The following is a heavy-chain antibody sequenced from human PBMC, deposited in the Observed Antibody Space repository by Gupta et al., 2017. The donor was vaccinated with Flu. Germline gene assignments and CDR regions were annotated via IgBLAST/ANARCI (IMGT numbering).Heavy chain of an antibody. V-gene: IGHV3-74*01. Sequence: YWMHGVRQGPGKGLVWVSRINPDGTITDYAESGRGRFASSRDNAKNTLYLQINSLTAEDTATNYCVRDRRTARGPEDWGQGTLGTVSA. CDR1: YW. J-gene: IGHJ4*02. CDR3: VRDRRTARGPED. CDR2: INPDGTIT.